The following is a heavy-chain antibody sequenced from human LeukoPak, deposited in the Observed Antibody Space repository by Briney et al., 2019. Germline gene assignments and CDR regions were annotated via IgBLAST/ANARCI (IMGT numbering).Heavy chain of an antibody. D-gene: IGHD3-10*01. CDR3: ARGYGSGSYDY. V-gene: IGHV4-59*06. J-gene: IGHJ4*02. CDR1: GGSISTYY. Sequence: PSETLSLTCTVSGGSISTYYWSWIRQHPGKGLEWIGYIYYSGSTYYNPSLKSRVTMPVDTSKNQFSLKLSFVTAADTAVYYCARGYGSGSYDYWGQGTLVTVSS. CDR2: IYYSGST.